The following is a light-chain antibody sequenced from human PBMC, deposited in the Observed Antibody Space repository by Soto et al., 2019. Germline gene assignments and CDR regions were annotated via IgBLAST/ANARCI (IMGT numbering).Light chain of an antibody. J-gene: IGKJ5*01. CDR2: GAS. CDR1: QSVSSN. Sequence: EIVRTQSPATLSLSPGERATISCRASQSVSSNLAWYQQKPGQAPRLLLYGASTRATGIPARFSGSGSGTELTLTISSLQSEDFAVYYCQQYNNWPPITFGQGTRLEIK. CDR3: QQYNNWPPIT. V-gene: IGKV3-15*01.